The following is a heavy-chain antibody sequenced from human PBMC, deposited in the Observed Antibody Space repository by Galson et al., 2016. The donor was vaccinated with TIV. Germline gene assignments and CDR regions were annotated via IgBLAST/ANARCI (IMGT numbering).Heavy chain of an antibody. V-gene: IGHV1-2*02. CDR2: INPNTGGT. J-gene: IGHJ4*02. Sequence: QSGAEVKKPGESLKISCKAFGYMFTDYFIHWVRQAPGQGLEWMGWINPNTGGTDYAQKLQGRVTMTSDRSISTAYMEVNNLRSDDTAVYYCARVYGFDYGDSWGQGSPVTVSS. D-gene: IGHD2/OR15-2a*01. CDR1: GYMFTDYF. CDR3: ARVYGFDYGDS.